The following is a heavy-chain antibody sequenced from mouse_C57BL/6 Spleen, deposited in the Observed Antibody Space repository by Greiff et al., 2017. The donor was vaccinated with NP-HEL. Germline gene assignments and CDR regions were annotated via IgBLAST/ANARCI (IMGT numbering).Heavy chain of an antibody. J-gene: IGHJ2*01. CDR1: GFNIKDDY. D-gene: IGHD2-2*01. Sequence: VQLQQSGAELVRPGASVKLSCTASGFNIKDDYMHWVKQRPEQGLEWIGWIDPENGDTEYASKFQGKATITADTSSNTAYLQLSSLTSEDTAVYYCTTEGNLLWLRRAFDYWGQGTTLTVTS. V-gene: IGHV14-4*01. CDR2: IDPENGDT. CDR3: TTEGNLLWLRRAFDY.